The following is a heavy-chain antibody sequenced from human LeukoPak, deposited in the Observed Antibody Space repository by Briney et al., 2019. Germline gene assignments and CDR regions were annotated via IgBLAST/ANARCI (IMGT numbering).Heavy chain of an antibody. CDR3: ARDVPGGRNDY. CDR1: GGSISSSSYY. J-gene: IGHJ4*02. CDR2: IYYSGST. V-gene: IGHV4-39*07. D-gene: IGHD3-16*01. Sequence: PSETLSLTRTVSGGSISSSSYYWGWIRQPPGKGLEWIGSIYYSGSTYYNPSLKSRVTISLDTSKNQFSLNINFVTAADTAVYYCARDVPGGRNDYWGQGTLVTVSS.